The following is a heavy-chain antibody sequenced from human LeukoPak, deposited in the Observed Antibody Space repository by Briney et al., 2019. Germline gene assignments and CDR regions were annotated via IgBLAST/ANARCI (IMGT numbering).Heavy chain of an antibody. CDR1: GFTFSSNW. D-gene: IGHD4-11*01. Sequence: QAGGSLRLSCAASGFTFSSNWMHWVRQPPGKGLVWVSRINSDGSSTTYAESVKGRFTISRDNAKNTLYLQMNSLRAEDTALYYCARGLDYSNANWFDPWGPGTLVTVSS. CDR2: INSDGSST. CDR3: ARGLDYSNANWFDP. V-gene: IGHV3-74*01. J-gene: IGHJ5*02.